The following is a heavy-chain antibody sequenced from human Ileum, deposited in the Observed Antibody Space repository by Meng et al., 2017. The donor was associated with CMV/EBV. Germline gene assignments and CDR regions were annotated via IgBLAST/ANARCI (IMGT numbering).Heavy chain of an antibody. CDR3: ARDVRLVGHFDY. D-gene: IGHD2-15*01. CDR2: IYTSGSS. J-gene: IGHJ4*02. CDR1: GDSISSYH. V-gene: IGHV4-4*07. Sequence: QVQLKGSGPGLVKPSETLSLTCGVSGDSISSYHWGWIRQPAGKGLEWIGRIYTSGSSSYNPSLKSRVTMSVDKSKNQVSLKLTSVTAADTAVYYCARDVRLVGHFDYWGQGTLVTVSS.